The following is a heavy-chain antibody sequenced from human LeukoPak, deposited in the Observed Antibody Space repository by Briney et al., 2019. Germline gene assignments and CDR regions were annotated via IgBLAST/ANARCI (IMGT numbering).Heavy chain of an antibody. Sequence: GGSLRLSCAASGFTFSSYGMHWVRQAPGKGLEWVAVIWYDGSNKYYADSVKGRFTISRDNSKNTLYLQMNSLRAEDTAVYYCARDYYDSSGCYHYWGQGTLVTVSS. CDR2: IWYDGSNK. CDR3: ARDYYDSSGCYHY. V-gene: IGHV3-33*01. D-gene: IGHD3-22*01. CDR1: GFTFSSYG. J-gene: IGHJ4*02.